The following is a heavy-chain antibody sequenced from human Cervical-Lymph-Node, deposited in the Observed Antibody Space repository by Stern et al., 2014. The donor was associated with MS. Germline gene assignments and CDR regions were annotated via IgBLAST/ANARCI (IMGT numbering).Heavy chain of an antibody. CDR2: ISAYNGNT. CDR1: GYTFTSYG. J-gene: IGHJ3*02. Sequence: VQLLESGAEVKKPGASVKVSCKASGYTFTSYGISWVRQAPGQGLEWMGWISAYNGNTNYAQKLQGRVTMTTDTSTSTAYMELRSLRSDDTAVYYCARRRTIFGVVTSFDIWGQGTMVTVSS. CDR3: ARRRTIFGVVTSFDI. D-gene: IGHD3-3*01. V-gene: IGHV1-18*04.